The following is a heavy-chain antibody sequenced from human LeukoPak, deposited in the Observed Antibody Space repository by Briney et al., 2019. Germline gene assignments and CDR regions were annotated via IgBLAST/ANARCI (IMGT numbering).Heavy chain of an antibody. D-gene: IGHD2-15*01. Sequence: SVKVSCKASGGTFSSYAISWVRQAPGQGLEWMGRIIPIFGIANYAQKFQGRVTITADKSTSTAYMELSSLRSEDTAVYYCARDKGAYCSGGSCYSRSDACDIWGQGTMVTVSS. V-gene: IGHV1-69*04. CDR1: GGTFSSYA. CDR2: IIPIFGIA. CDR3: ARDKGAYCSGGSCYSRSDACDI. J-gene: IGHJ3*02.